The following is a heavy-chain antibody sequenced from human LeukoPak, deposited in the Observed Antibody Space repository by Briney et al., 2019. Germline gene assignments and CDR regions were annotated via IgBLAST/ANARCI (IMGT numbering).Heavy chain of an antibody. Sequence: PSETLSLTCAVSGGSISSSNWWSWVRQPPGKGLEWIGEIYHSGSTNYNPSLKSRVTISVDKSKNQFSLKLSSVTAADTAVYYCARDRTYYYDSSGYYHGSYFDYWGQGTLVTVSS. CDR1: GGSISSSNW. J-gene: IGHJ4*02. CDR2: IYHSGST. D-gene: IGHD3-22*01. V-gene: IGHV4-4*02. CDR3: ARDRTYYYDSSGYYHGSYFDY.